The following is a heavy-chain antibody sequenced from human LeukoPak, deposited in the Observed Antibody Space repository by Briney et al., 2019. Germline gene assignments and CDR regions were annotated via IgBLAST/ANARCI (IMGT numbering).Heavy chain of an antibody. J-gene: IGHJ4*02. CDR2: INHSGST. V-gene: IGHV4-34*01. CDR1: GGSFSGYY. Sequence: SETLSLTCAVYGGSFSGYYWSWIRQPPGKGLEWIGEINHSGSTNYNPSLESRVAISVDTSKNQVSLKLTSVTAADTAVYYCTRLSVGEWLSVDDWGQGTLVTVSS. D-gene: IGHD3-9*01. CDR3: TRLSVGEWLSVDD.